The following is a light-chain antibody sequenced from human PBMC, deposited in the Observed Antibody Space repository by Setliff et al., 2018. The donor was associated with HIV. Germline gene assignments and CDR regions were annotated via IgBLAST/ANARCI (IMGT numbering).Light chain of an antibody. J-gene: IGLJ2*01. CDR1: NIGSKS. CDR2: YDS. V-gene: IGLV3-21*04. CDR3: QVWDSSSDHRGV. Sequence: ELTQAPSVSVAPGKTARITCGGNNIGSKSVHWYQQKPGQAPVLVIYYDSDRPSGIPERFSGSNSGNTATLTISRVEAGDEADYYCQVWDSSSDHRGVFGGGTKVTVL.